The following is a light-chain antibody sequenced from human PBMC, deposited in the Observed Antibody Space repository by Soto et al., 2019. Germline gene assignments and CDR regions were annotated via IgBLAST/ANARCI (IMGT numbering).Light chain of an antibody. CDR3: QHYNSYGT. Sequence: DIQMTQSPSTLSASVGDRVTITCRASQSISSWLAWYQQKPGKAPKLLIYDASSLESGVPSRFSGSGSGTEFTLTISSLRPDDFANYYCQHYNSYGTFGQGTKVDIK. CDR2: DAS. J-gene: IGKJ1*01. V-gene: IGKV1-5*01. CDR1: QSISSW.